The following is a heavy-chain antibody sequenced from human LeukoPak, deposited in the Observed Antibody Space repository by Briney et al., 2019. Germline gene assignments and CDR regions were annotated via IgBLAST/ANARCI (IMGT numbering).Heavy chain of an antibody. J-gene: IGHJ4*02. Sequence: SVKVSCKASGGTFSSYAISWVRQAPGQGLDWMGGIIPIFGTANYAQKFQGRVTITADESTSTAYMELSSLRSEDTAVYYCASPQRDCSSTSCYVGLFDYWGQGTLVTVSS. CDR2: IIPIFGTA. D-gene: IGHD2-2*01. CDR1: GGTFSSYA. CDR3: ASPQRDCSSTSCYVGLFDY. V-gene: IGHV1-69*01.